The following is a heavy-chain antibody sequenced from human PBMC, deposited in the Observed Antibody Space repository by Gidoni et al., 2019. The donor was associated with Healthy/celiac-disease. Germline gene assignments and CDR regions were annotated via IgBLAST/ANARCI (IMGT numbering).Heavy chain of an antibody. J-gene: IGHJ3*02. CDR3: TTDHITIFGVVINDAFDI. CDR1: GFSFSNAW. Sequence: EVQLVESGGGLVKPGGSLRLSCAASGFSFSNAWMHWVRQAPGKGLEWVGRIKSKTDGGTTDYAAPVKGRFTISRDDSKNTMYLQMNSLKTEDTAVYYCTTDHITIFGVVINDAFDIWGQGTMVTVSS. D-gene: IGHD3-3*01. V-gene: IGHV3-15*01. CDR2: IKSKTDGGTT.